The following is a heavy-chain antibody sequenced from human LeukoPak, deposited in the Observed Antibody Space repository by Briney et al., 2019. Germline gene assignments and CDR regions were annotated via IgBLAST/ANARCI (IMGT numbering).Heavy chain of an antibody. V-gene: IGHV3-21*01. CDR2: ISSSSSYI. CDR1: GFTFSSYS. Sequence: GGSLRLSCAASGFTFSSYSMNWVSQAPGKGLEWVSSISSSSSYIYYADSVKGRFTISRDNAKNSLYLQMNSLRAEDTAVYYCARDIVVVPAARRGYGAFDIWGQGTMVTVSS. D-gene: IGHD2-2*01. CDR3: ARDIVVVPAARRGYGAFDI. J-gene: IGHJ3*02.